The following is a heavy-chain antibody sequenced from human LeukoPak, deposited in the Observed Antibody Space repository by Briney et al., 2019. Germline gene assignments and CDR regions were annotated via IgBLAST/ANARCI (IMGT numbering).Heavy chain of an antibody. D-gene: IGHD3-22*01. CDR3: ARDSPGDSSGYYYYYGMDV. CDR1: GFTVSSNY. V-gene: IGHV3-53*01. CDR2: IYSGGST. Sequence: GGSLRLSCAASGFTVSSNYMSWVRQAPGKGLEWVSVIYSGGSTYYADSVKGRFTISRDNSKNTLYLQMNSLRAEDTAVYYCARDSPGDSSGYYYYYGMDVWGQGTTGTVSS. J-gene: IGHJ6*02.